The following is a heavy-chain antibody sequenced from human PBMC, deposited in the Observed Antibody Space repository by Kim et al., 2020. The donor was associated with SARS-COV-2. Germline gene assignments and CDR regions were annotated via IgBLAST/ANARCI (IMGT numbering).Heavy chain of an antibody. CDR3: ARAGQLLFSALWLVPGGYFDY. CDR1: GFTFSSYA. V-gene: IGHV3-30*04. D-gene: IGHD6-19*01. J-gene: IGHJ4*02. Sequence: GGSLRLSCAASGFTFSSYAMHWVRQAPGKGLEWVAVISYDGSNKYYADSVKGRFTISRDNSKNTLYLQMNSLRAEDTAVYYCARAGQLLFSALWLVPGGYFDYWGQGTLVTVSS. CDR2: ISYDGSNK.